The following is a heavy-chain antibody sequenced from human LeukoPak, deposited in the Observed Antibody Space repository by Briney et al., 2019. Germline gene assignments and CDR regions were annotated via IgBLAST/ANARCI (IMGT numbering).Heavy chain of an antibody. CDR1: GFTFSSYG. J-gene: IGHJ6*02. Sequence: PGGSLRLSCAASGFTFSSYGMHWVRQAPGKGLEWVAVISYDGSNKYYADSVKGRFTTSRDNSKNTLYLQMNSLRAEDTAVYYCARPGYCSSTSCYRPYYYYGMDVWGQGTTVTVSS. V-gene: IGHV3-30*03. CDR3: ARPGYCSSTSCYRPYYYYGMDV. CDR2: ISYDGSNK. D-gene: IGHD2-2*01.